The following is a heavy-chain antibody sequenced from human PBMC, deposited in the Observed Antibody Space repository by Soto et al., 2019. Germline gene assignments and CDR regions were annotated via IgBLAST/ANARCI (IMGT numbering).Heavy chain of an antibody. CDR1: GGSISSGDYY. Sequence: QVQLQESGPGLVKPSQTLSLTCTVSGGSISSGDYYWSWIRQPPGKGLEWIGYIYYSGSTYYNPSLKSRVTISVDTSKNQFSLKLCSVTAADMAVYYCARGMSYYYESSGYYDAHVACYGMDVWGQVTSVTVSS. V-gene: IGHV4-30-4*01. D-gene: IGHD3-22*01. CDR3: ARGMSYYYESSGYYDAHVACYGMDV. CDR2: IYYSGST. J-gene: IGHJ6*02.